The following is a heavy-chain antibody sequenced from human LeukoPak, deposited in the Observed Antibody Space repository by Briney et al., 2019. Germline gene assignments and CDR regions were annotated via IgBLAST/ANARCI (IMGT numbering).Heavy chain of an antibody. CDR2: ISGSGGST. J-gene: IGHJ4*02. CDR1: GFTFSSYA. V-gene: IGHV3-23*01. Sequence: GSLRLSCAASGFTFSSYAMSWVRQAPGKGLEWVSAISGSGGSTYYADSVKGRFTISRDNSKNTLYLQMNSLRAEDTAVYYCAKGGYYYGSGRSYYFDYWGQGTLVTVSS. D-gene: IGHD3-10*01. CDR3: AKGGYYYGSGRSYYFDY.